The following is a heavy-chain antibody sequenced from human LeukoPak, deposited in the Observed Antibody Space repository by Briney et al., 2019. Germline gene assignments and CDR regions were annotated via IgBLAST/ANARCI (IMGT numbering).Heavy chain of an antibody. CDR2: INHSGNT. CDR1: GGSFSGYY. Sequence: SETLSLTCAVYGGSFSGYYWSWIRQPPGKGLEWIGEINHSGNTNYNPSLKSRVTISVDTSKNQFSLKLSSVTAADTAVYYCARRRYLDYWGQGTLVTVSS. V-gene: IGHV4-34*01. CDR3: ARRRYLDY. J-gene: IGHJ4*02.